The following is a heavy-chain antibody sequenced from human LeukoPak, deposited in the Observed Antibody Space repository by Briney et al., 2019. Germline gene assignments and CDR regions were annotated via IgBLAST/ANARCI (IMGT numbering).Heavy chain of an antibody. V-gene: IGHV3-48*01. CDR3: AREGWFDP. CDR1: GFTFSSYS. CDR2: ISSSSSTI. J-gene: IGHJ5*02. Sequence: PGGSLRLSCAASGFTFSSYSMNWVRQAPGKGLEWVSYISSSSSTIYYADSVKGRFTISRDNSKNTLYLQMNSLRAEDTAVYYCAREGWFDPWGQGTLVTVSS.